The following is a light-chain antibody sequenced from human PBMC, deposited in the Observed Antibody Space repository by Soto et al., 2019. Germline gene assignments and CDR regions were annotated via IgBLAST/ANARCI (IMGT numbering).Light chain of an antibody. CDR1: SSDVGSYNL. J-gene: IGLJ2*01. CDR2: DVS. Sequence: QSVLTQPGSVSGSPGQSITISCTGTSSDVGSYNLVSWYQQHPGKAPKLMIYDVSERPSGVSNRFSGSKSGNTASLTISGLQAEDEADYYCCSYAGSSTSVVFGGGTKLTVL. V-gene: IGLV2-23*02. CDR3: CSYAGSSTSVV.